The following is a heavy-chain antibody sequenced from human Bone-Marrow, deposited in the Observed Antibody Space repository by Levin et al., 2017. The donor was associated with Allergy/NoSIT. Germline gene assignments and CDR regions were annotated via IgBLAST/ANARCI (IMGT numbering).Heavy chain of an antibody. CDR2: INPKSGGT. CDR1: GYTLTAYY. V-gene: IGHV1-2*02. D-gene: IGHD3-10*01. J-gene: IGHJ4*02. Sequence: ASVKVSCKASGYTLTAYYIHWVRQAPGQGLEWMGWINPKSGGTKYAQKFQGRVTMTRDTSISTVYMEVSRLKSDDTAVYYCARDQASYGSGGPDYWGQGTLVTVSA. CDR3: ARDQASYGSGGPDY.